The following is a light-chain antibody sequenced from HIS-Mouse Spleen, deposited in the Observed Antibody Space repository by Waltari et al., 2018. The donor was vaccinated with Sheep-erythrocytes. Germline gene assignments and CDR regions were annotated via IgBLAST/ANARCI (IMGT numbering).Light chain of an antibody. Sequence: QSALTQPRSVSGSPGQSVTISRTGTSSDVGCYNHASWYQQHPGKAPKLMIYDVSKQPSGVPDRFSGSKSGNTASLTISGLQAEDEADYYCCSYAGSYNHVFATGTKVTVL. J-gene: IGLJ1*01. CDR2: DVS. CDR1: SSDVGCYNH. CDR3: CSYAGSYNHV. V-gene: IGLV2-11*01.